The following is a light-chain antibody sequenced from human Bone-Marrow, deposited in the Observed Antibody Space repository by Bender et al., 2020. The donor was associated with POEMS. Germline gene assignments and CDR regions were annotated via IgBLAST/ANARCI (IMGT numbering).Light chain of an antibody. Sequence: QSALTQPPSASGSLGQSVTVSCTGSRSDVGRYNYVSWYQQHPGKAPKLLISEVSKRPAGVPDRFSGSKSGNTASLTVSGLQAEDEADYYCSSYAGTSLICGGGTKLAVL. CDR1: RSDVGRYNY. J-gene: IGLJ2*01. CDR3: SSYAGTSLI. CDR2: EVS. V-gene: IGLV2-8*01.